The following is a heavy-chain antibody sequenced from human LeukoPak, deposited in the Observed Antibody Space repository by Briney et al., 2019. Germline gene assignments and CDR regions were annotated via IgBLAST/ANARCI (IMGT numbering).Heavy chain of an antibody. CDR1: GFTFSSYW. CDR2: INQDGREK. D-gene: IGHD4-17*01. J-gene: IGHJ4*02. Sequence: HPGGSLTLSYSFSGFTFSSYWMTWVRQVPGKGLQWVANINQDGREKYYMDFMKGRLNISRDNTENSVFLQLTSLRPEDTGIYFCAKGRDYGNFWGQGTLVAVSS. CDR3: AKGRDYGNF. V-gene: IGHV3-7*01.